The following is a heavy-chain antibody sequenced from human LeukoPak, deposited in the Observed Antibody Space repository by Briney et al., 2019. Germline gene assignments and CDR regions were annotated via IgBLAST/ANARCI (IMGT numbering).Heavy chain of an antibody. D-gene: IGHD3-16*01. Sequence: PGGSLRLSCAASGFTFSSYAMSWVRQAPGKGLEWVSAISGSGGSTYYADSVKGRFTISRDNSKNTLYLQMNSLRAEDTAVYYCVRGTYHAYYMDVWGKGTTVTVSS. CDR2: ISGSGGST. CDR1: GFTFSSYA. CDR3: VRGTYHAYYMDV. V-gene: IGHV3-23*01. J-gene: IGHJ6*03.